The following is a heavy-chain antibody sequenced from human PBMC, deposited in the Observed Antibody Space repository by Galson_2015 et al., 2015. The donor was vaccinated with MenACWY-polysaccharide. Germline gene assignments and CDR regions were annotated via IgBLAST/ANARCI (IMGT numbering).Heavy chain of an antibody. D-gene: IGHD2-2*02. CDR1: GFTFSNYH. Sequence: SLRLSCAASGFTFSNYHMNWVRQAPGKGLEWASYISSSTIYYADSVKGRFTISRDNSKNTLYLQMNSLRAGDTAVYYCARINLPVPPIDYWGQGTLVTVSS. J-gene: IGHJ4*02. V-gene: IGHV3-48*01. CDR3: ARINLPVPPIDY. CDR2: ISSSTI.